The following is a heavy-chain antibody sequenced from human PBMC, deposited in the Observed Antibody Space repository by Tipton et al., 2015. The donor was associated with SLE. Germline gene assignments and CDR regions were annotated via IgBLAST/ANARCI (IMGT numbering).Heavy chain of an antibody. CDR3: ARAILGPGATWSFYYGMDV. D-gene: IGHD3-3*01. V-gene: IGHV4-34*01. CDR2: VYYTGNT. Sequence: TLSLTCAVYGGSFSDYYWSWIRQPPGKGLEWIGTVYYTGNTFYNPSLKSRVTISVDTSKDQFSLKVNSVTAADTAVYYCARAILGPGATWSFYYGMDVWGQGTTVTVSS. CDR1: GGSFSDYY. J-gene: IGHJ6*02.